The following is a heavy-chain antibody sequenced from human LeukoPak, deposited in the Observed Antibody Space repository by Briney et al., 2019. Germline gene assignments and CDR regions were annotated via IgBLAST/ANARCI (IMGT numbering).Heavy chain of an antibody. D-gene: IGHD1-26*01. J-gene: IGHJ4*02. CDR2: FYTSWGT. V-gene: IGHV4-4*07. CDR3: ARDVGSYYLDY. CDR1: GYSITSGYY. Sequence: SETLSLTCTVSGYSITSGYYWGWIRQPAGKGLEWIGRFYTSWGTNYNPSLKSRVTMSLDTSKNPFSLKLSSVTAADTAVYYCARDVGSYYLDYWGQGTLVTVSS.